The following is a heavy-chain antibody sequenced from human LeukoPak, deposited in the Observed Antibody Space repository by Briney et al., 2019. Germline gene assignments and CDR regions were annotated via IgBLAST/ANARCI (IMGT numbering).Heavy chain of an antibody. CDR3: ARDRPEEWELFTGGLRLDY. D-gene: IGHD1-26*01. J-gene: IGHJ4*02. CDR1: GGTFSSYA. Sequence: GSSVKVSCKASGGTFSSYAISWVRQAPGQGLEWMGRIIPISGTANYAQKFQGRVTITTDESTSTAYMELSSLRSEDTAVYYCARDRPEEWELFTGGLRLDYWGQGTLVTVSS. V-gene: IGHV1-69*05. CDR2: IIPISGTA.